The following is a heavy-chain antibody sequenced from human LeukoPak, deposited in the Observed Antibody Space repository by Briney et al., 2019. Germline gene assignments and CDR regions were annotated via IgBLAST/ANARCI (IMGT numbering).Heavy chain of an antibody. CDR1: GYSFTKNW. J-gene: IGHJ4*02. CDR2: IYPPDSDT. D-gene: IGHD3-16*02. CDR3: ARRMITFGGVIAPLGYFDY. V-gene: IGHV5-51*01. Sequence: GESLKISCKGSGYSFTKNWIGWVRQMPGKGLEWMGIIYPPDSDTRYGRSFQGQVTISVDESITTAYLQWSSLKASDTAMYYCARRMITFGGVIAPLGYFDYWGQGTLVTVSS.